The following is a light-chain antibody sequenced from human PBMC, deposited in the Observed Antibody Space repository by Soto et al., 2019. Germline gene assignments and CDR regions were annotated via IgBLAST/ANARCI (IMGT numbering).Light chain of an antibody. Sequence: EIVLTQSPATLSVSPGERATLSCRASQSVKTNLAWYQQKPGQAPRLVMYEASTRATGIPARFSGSRSGTEFTLTINSLRSEDFAVYYCQRYNNWPLNFGGGTKV. J-gene: IGKJ4*01. V-gene: IGKV3-15*01. CDR3: QRYNNWPLN. CDR2: EAS. CDR1: QSVKTN.